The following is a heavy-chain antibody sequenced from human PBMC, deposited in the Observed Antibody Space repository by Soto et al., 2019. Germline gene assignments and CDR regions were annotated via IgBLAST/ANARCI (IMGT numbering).Heavy chain of an antibody. CDR1: GGSISSGGYS. CDR3: ARVWGSSSPIFDY. D-gene: IGHD6-6*01. J-gene: IGHJ4*02. CDR2: IYPSGST. Sequence: QLQLQESGSGLVKPSQTLSLTCAVSGGSISSGGYSWSWIRQPPGKGLEWIGYIYPSGSTYYNPSLKRRVTISVDRSNNQFSLKLSSVTAADTAVYYCARVWGSSSPIFDYWGQGTLVTVSS. V-gene: IGHV4-30-2*01.